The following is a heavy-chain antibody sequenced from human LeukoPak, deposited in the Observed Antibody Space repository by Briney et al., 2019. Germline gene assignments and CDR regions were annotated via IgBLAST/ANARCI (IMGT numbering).Heavy chain of an antibody. CDR3: AKGSDRSGSYYLDY. Sequence: GGSLRLSCAASALTFGNYAMNWVRQAPGKGLEWVSGLSGSGASTYYADSVKGRFTISRDNSKNTLYLQMNRLRAGDTAVYYCAKGSDRSGSYYLDYWGQGTLVTVFS. CDR1: ALTFGNYA. CDR2: LSGSGAST. V-gene: IGHV3-23*01. D-gene: IGHD3-10*01. J-gene: IGHJ4*02.